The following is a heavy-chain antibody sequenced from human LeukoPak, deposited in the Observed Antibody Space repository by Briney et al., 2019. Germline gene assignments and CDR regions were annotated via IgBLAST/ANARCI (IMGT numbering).Heavy chain of an antibody. Sequence: ASVKVSCKASGYTFTSYAMRWVRQAPGQRLEWMGWINAGNGNTKYSQKFQGRVTITRDTSASTAYMELSSLRSEDTAVYYCARVKGDFWSGDQPFDYWGQGTLVTVSS. CDR3: ARVKGDFWSGDQPFDY. J-gene: IGHJ4*02. CDR2: INAGNGNT. D-gene: IGHD3-3*01. V-gene: IGHV1-3*01. CDR1: GYTFTSYA.